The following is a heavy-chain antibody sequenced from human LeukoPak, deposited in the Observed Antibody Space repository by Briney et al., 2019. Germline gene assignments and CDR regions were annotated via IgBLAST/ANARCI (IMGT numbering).Heavy chain of an antibody. Sequence: GGSLRLSCAASGFTFTNAWMSWVRQAPGKGLEWVGRIKSKSDGGTPDYGAPVKGRFTISRDNAKNSLYLQMNSLRAEDTAVYYCARVLREGPPSSYYYGMDVWGQGTTVTVSS. J-gene: IGHJ6*02. CDR2: IKSKSDGGTP. CDR1: GFTFTNAW. D-gene: IGHD6-6*01. CDR3: ARVLREGPPSSYYYGMDV. V-gene: IGHV3-15*01.